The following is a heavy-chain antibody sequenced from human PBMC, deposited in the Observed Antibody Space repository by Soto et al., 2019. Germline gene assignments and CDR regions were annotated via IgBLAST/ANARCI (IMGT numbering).Heavy chain of an antibody. CDR3: ARAGGLNYYDSSGYSHSSPRDYYYGMDV. V-gene: IGHV1-2*04. J-gene: IGHJ6*02. CDR1: GYTFTGYY. D-gene: IGHD3-22*01. Sequence: GASVKVSCKASGYTFTGYYMHWVRQAPGQGLEWMGWINPNSGGTNYAQKFQGWVTMTRDTSISTAYMELSRLRSDDTAVYYCARAGGLNYYDSSGYSHSSPRDYYYGMDVWGQGTTVTVSS. CDR2: INPNSGGT.